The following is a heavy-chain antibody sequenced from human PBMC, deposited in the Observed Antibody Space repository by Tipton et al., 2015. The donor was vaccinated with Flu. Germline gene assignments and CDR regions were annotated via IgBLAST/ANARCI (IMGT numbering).Heavy chain of an antibody. V-gene: IGHV4-59*03. Sequence: TLCLTCTVSGGSISSYYWSWIRQSPGKGLEWIAYIYYAGGINYNPSLKSRATISVDTPRNQFSLKLSAVTAADTAVYYCAASPWGLHGDSYFELWGRGALVTVSS. CDR3: AASPWGLHGDSYFEL. CDR2: IYYAGGI. J-gene: IGHJ4*02. CDR1: GGSISSYY. D-gene: IGHD2-21*01.